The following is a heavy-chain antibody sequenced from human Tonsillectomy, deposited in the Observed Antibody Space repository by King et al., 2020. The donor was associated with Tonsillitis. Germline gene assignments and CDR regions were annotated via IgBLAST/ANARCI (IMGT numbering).Heavy chain of an antibody. Sequence: QLQESGPRLVKPSETLSLTCTVSGGSISSYYWSWIRQPPGKGLEWIGNVFYSGSTSYNASLKSRVTISVDTSKNQFSLKLSSVIAADTAVYYCARWRTYYHYWGQGTLVTVSS. CDR2: VFYSGST. J-gene: IGHJ4*02. V-gene: IGHV4-59*01. CDR3: ARWRTYYHY. CDR1: GGSISSYY. D-gene: IGHD3-3*01.